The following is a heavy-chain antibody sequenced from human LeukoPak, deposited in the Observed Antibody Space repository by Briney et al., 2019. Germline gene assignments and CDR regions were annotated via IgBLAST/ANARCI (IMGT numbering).Heavy chain of an antibody. CDR1: GFTFSVTW. Sequence: GGSLRLSCAASGFTFSVTWMSWVRQAPGKGLEWVGRFKSKVAGGTTDYAAPVAGRFTISRDDSKNMLYLQMNSLKTEDTGVYYCTRGAPQADVFDIWGQGTMVTVSS. CDR2: FKSKVAGGTT. D-gene: IGHD1-26*01. J-gene: IGHJ3*02. V-gene: IGHV3-15*01. CDR3: TRGAPQADVFDI.